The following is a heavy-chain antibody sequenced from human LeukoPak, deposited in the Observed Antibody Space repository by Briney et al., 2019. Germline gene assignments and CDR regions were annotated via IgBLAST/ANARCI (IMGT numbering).Heavy chain of an antibody. Sequence: GGSLRLSCAASGFTFDDYAMHWVRQASGKGLEWVSDITWDGGSTHYADSVEGRFTISRDDRENSLYLQMNSLRPEDTALYYCAKDRAARGRGNYFYMDVWGKGTTVTVSS. CDR3: AKDRAARGRGNYFYMDV. CDR1: GFTFDDYA. J-gene: IGHJ6*03. D-gene: IGHD2/OR15-2a*01. V-gene: IGHV3-43D*03. CDR2: ITWDGGST.